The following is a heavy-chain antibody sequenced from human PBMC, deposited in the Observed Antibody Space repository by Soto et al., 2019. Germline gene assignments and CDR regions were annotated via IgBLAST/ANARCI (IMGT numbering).Heavy chain of an antibody. V-gene: IGHV4-30-4*01. CDR1: GGSISSGDYY. CDR3: AREYSSSWGSTPGY. Sequence: KPSETLSLTCTVSGGSISSGDYYWSWIRQPPGKGLEWIGYIYYSGSTYYNPSLKSRVTISVDTSKNQFSLKLSSVTAADTAVYYCAREYSSSWGSTPGYWGQGTLVTVS. J-gene: IGHJ4*02. CDR2: IYYSGST. D-gene: IGHD6-13*01.